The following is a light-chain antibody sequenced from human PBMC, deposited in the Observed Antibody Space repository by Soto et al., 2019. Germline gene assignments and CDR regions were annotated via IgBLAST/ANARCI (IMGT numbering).Light chain of an antibody. V-gene: IGLV2-14*03. CDR3: TSYTSISTLV. CDR1: SSDVGGYNY. J-gene: IGLJ1*01. Sequence: QSALTQPASVSGSPGQSITISCTGTSSDVGGYNYVSWYQHHPGKAPKLMIYDVSNRPSGVSNRFSGSKSGNTASLTISGLQAEDAADYYCTSYTSISTLVFGTGTKVTVL. CDR2: DVS.